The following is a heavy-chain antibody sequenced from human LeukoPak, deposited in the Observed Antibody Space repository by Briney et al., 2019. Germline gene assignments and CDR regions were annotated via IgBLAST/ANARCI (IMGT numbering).Heavy chain of an antibody. CDR1: GGSISRSSYN. D-gene: IGHD1-20*01. CDR3: ARGVYNWNPPGYYYYGMDV. V-gene: IGHV4-39*07. Sequence: SETLSLTCSASGGSISRSSYNWGWIRQPPGKGLEWIGSIYYSGRTYYNPSLKSRVTISVDTSKNQFSLKLSSVTAADTAVYYCARGVYNWNPPGYYYYGMDVWGQGTTVTVSS. CDR2: IYYSGRT. J-gene: IGHJ6*02.